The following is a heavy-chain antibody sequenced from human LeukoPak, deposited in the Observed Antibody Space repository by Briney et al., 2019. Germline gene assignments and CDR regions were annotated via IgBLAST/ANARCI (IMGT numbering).Heavy chain of an antibody. D-gene: IGHD1-14*01. CDR2: IYYSGST. V-gene: IGHV4-39*07. Sequence: SETLSLTCTVSGGSISSSSYYWGWIRQPPGKGLEWIGSIYYSGSTYYNPSLKSRVTISVDTSKNQFSLKLSSVTAADAAVYYCARVLYKGYYYGMDVWGQGTTVTVSS. CDR3: ARVLYKGYYYGMDV. CDR1: GGSISSSSYY. J-gene: IGHJ6*02.